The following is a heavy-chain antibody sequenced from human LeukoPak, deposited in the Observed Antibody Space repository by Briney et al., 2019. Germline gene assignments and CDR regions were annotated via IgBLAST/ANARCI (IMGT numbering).Heavy chain of an antibody. CDR1: GYTLTELS. J-gene: IGHJ4*02. Sequence: ASVKVSCKVSGYTLTELSMHWVRQAPGKGLEWMGGFDPEDGETIYAQKFQGRVTMTEDTSTDTAYTELSSLRSEDTAVYYCATDWRLAVAGVLFHYWGQGTLVTVSS. CDR3: ATDWRLAVAGVLFHY. D-gene: IGHD6-19*01. CDR2: FDPEDGET. V-gene: IGHV1-24*01.